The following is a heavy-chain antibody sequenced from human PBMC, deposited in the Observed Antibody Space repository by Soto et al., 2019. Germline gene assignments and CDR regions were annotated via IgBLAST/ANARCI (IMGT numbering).Heavy chain of an antibody. CDR1: GFTFSSYA. V-gene: IGHV3-23*01. CDR3: AKGRDGRGGHSSSWKGDAFDI. J-gene: IGHJ3*02. D-gene: IGHD6-13*01. Sequence: GGSLRLSCAASGFTFSSYAMSWVRQAPGKGLEWVSAISGSGGSTYYADSVKGRFTISRDNSKNTLYLQMNSLRAEDTAVYYCAKGRDGRGGHSSSWKGDAFDIWGQGTMVTVSS. CDR2: ISGSGGST.